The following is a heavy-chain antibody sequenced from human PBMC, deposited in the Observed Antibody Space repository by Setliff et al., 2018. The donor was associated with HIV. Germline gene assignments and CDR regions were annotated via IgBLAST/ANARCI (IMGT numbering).Heavy chain of an antibody. Sequence: SVKVSCKASGYTCTSHSMSWVRQAPGQGLEWIGGIIPIFNTADYAQDFQGRVTITADNSTNTAYMLLSRLRSEATAVYYCSRDERITGTTGPFDIWGQGTMVTVSS. CDR1: GYTCTSHS. V-gene: IGHV1-69*06. CDR3: SRDERITGTTGPFDI. J-gene: IGHJ3*02. D-gene: IGHD1-7*01. CDR2: IIPIFNTA.